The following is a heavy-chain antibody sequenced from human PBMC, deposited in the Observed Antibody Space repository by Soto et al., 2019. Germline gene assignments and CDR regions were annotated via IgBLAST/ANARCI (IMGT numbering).Heavy chain of an antibody. CDR3: ASHWNRYYYGMDV. Sequence: PSETLSLTCAVYGGSSSGYYWSWIRQPPGKGLEWIGEINHSGSTNYNPSLKSRVTISVDTSKNQFSLKLSSVTAADTAVYYCASHWNRYYYGMDVWGQGTKVTVSS. J-gene: IGHJ6*02. V-gene: IGHV4-34*01. D-gene: IGHD1-1*01. CDR1: GGSSSGYY. CDR2: INHSGST.